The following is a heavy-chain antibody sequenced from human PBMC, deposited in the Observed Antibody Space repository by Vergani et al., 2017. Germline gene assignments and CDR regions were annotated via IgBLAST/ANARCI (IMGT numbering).Heavy chain of an antibody. D-gene: IGHD6-13*01. J-gene: IGHJ4*02. CDR2: ISWNSGSI. V-gene: IGHV3-9*01. Sequence: EVQLVESGGGLVQPGRSLRLSCAASGFTFDDYAMHWVRQAPGKGLEWVSGISWNSGSIGYADSVKGRFTISRDNAKNSLYLQMNSLRAEDTALYYCARDWQYSSSLFDYWGQGTLVTVSS. CDR1: GFTFDDYA. CDR3: ARDWQYSSSLFDY.